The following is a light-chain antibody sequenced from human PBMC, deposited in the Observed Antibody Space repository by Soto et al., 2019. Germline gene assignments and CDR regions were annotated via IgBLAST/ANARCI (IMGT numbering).Light chain of an antibody. CDR2: EVS. V-gene: IGLV2-14*01. CDR3: SSYGSTSTRYV. Sequence: QSALTQPASVSGSPGQSITISCTGTSSDVGGYNYVSWYQQHPGKAPKLMIYEVSNRPSGVSNRFSGSKSGNTAALTISGLEAEDEGDYFCSSYGSTSTRYVFGTGTKATVL. J-gene: IGLJ1*01. CDR1: SSDVGGYNY.